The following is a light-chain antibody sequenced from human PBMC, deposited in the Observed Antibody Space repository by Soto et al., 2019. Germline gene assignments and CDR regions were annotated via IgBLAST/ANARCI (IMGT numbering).Light chain of an antibody. CDR1: TGAVTSGHS. J-gene: IGLJ1*01. Sequence: QAVVTQEPSLTVSPGGTFTLTCGSSTGAVTSGHSPYWFQQKPGQAPRTLIYDTSNRHSRTPARFSGSLLGGKAALTLSGAQPEDEAEYYCLRSYSGARPYVFGTGTKLTVL. V-gene: IGLV7-46*01. CDR2: DTS. CDR3: LRSYSGARPYV.